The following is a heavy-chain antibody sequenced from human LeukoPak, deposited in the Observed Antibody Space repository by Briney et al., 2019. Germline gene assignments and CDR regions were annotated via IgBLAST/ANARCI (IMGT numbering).Heavy chain of an antibody. Sequence: SETLSLTCTVSGGSISSYYWSWIRQPPGKGLEWIGYIYYSGSTNYNPSLKSRVTISVDTSKNQFSLKLSSVTAADTAVYYCARDLRRVVPAAMKGDHNWFDPWGQGTLVTVSS. V-gene: IGHV4-59*01. D-gene: IGHD2-2*01. CDR3: ARDLRRVVPAAMKGDHNWFDP. CDR1: GGSISSYY. CDR2: IYYSGST. J-gene: IGHJ5*02.